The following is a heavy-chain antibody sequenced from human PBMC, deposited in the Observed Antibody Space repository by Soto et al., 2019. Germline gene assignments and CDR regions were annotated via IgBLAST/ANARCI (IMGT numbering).Heavy chain of an antibody. CDR1: GFTFSSYG. Sequence: GGSLRLSCAASGFTFSSYGMHWVRQAPGKGLVWVSRINSDGSSTSYADSVKGRFTISRDNAKNTLYLQMNSLRAEDTAVYYCARAHYSTYYYYYYGMDVWGQGTTVTVSS. J-gene: IGHJ6*02. CDR2: INSDGSST. V-gene: IGHV3-74*01. CDR3: ARAHYSTYYYYYYGMDV. D-gene: IGHD4-4*01.